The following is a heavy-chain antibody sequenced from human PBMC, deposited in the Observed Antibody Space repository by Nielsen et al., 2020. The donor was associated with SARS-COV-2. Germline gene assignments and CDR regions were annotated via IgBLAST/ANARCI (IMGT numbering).Heavy chain of an antibody. Sequence: GGSLRLSCAASGFTFSSYGMHWVRQAPGKGLEWVAVIWYDGSNKYYADSVKGRFTISRDNSKNTLYLQMNSLRAEDTAVYYCAKVLGELEPTKYPGGYYYYGMDVWGQGTTVTVSS. D-gene: IGHD1-1*01. V-gene: IGHV3-30*02. CDR1: GFTFSSYG. CDR2: IWYDGSNK. J-gene: IGHJ6*02. CDR3: AKVLGELEPTKYPGGYYYYGMDV.